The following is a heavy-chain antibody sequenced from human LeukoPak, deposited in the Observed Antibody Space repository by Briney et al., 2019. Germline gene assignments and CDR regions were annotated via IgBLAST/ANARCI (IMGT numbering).Heavy chain of an antibody. J-gene: IGHJ5*02. Sequence: SETLSLTCTVSGGSISGYYGSWVRQPAGKGLEWIGRVYTSGSTNYNPSLKSRVTMSIDTSKNQFSLNLSSVTAADTAVYYCAKSPSGRGGYNWFDPWGQGTLVTVSS. CDR2: VYTSGST. V-gene: IGHV4-4*07. CDR3: AKSPSGRGGYNWFDP. D-gene: IGHD3-16*01. CDR1: GGSISGYY.